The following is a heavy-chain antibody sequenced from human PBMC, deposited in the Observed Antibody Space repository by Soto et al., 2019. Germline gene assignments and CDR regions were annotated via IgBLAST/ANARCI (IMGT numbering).Heavy chain of an antibody. CDR1: GFTSTGFE. CDR3: AREPEGIAAALDY. J-gene: IGHJ4*02. Sequence: ERLVESGGGFLQPGASLRISCAASGFTSTGFELTWVRQVPGRGLEWVAYISASGDTVYYADSVKGRFTISRDDAEKSLYLQMNSLRAEDTALYYCAREPEGIAAALDYWGRGTLVTVSS. D-gene: IGHD6-13*01. V-gene: IGHV3-48*03. CDR2: ISASGDTV.